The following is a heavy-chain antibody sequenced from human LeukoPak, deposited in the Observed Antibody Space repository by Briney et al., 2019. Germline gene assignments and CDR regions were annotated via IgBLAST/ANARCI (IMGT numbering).Heavy chain of an antibody. Sequence: GGSLRLSCAASTFTFSDYSMNGVLQAPGKGLEWVSYISGRSSTIYYADSVKGRFTISRDNAKNLMYLQMNSLRAEDTAVYYCARDRIKSGSYYFDYWGQGTLVTVSS. V-gene: IGHV3-48*01. J-gene: IGHJ4*02. D-gene: IGHD1-26*01. CDR1: TFTFSDYS. CDR2: ISGRSSTI. CDR3: ARDRIKSGSYYFDY.